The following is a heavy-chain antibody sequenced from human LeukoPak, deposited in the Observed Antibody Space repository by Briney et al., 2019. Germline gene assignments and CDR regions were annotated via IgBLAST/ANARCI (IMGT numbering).Heavy chain of an antibody. CDR3: GGGLGYCSSTRCPPDS. D-gene: IGHD2-2*01. Sequence: SETLSLTCTVSGVSITGNDQFWSWIRQPPGKGLEWIGYIDYSGTTYYNPSLKGRVNMSRDTSKNQFSLNLNSVTAGDTAFYYCGGGLGYCSSTRCPPDSWGQGTLVTVSS. CDR1: GVSITGNDQF. J-gene: IGHJ5*01. V-gene: IGHV4-30-4*01. CDR2: IDYSGTT.